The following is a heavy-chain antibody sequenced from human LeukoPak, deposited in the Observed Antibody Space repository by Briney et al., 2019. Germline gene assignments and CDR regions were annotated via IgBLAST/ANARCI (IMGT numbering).Heavy chain of an antibody. CDR1: GYTLTELS. V-gene: IGHV1-24*01. J-gene: IGHJ3*02. CDR2: FDPEDGET. CDR3: ATGALWVGATRGAFDI. Sequence: ASVKVSCKVSGYTLTELSMLWVRQAPGKGLEWMGGFDPEDGETIYAQKFQGRVTMTEDTSTDTAYMELSSLRSEDTAVYYCATGALWVGATRGAFDIWGQGTMVTVSS. D-gene: IGHD1-26*01.